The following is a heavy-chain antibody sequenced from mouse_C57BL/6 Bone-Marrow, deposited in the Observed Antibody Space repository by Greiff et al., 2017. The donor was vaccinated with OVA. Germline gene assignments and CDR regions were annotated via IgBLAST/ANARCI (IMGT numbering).Heavy chain of an antibody. D-gene: IGHD2-5*01. J-gene: IGHJ4*01. CDR2: ISYDGSN. Sequence: EVQLVESGPGLVKPSPSLSLTCSVTGYSITSGYYWNWIRQFPGNKLECMGYISYDGSNNYNPSLKNRISITRDTSKNQFFLKLNSVTTEDTATYYCAKDYYSNLDDWGQGTSVTVSS. CDR1: GYSITSGYY. CDR3: AKDYYSNLDD. V-gene: IGHV3-6*01.